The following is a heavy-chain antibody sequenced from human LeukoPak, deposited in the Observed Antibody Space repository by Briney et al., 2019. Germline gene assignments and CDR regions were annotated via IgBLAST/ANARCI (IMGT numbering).Heavy chain of an antibody. J-gene: IGHJ6*03. CDR1: GGSISSSSYY. D-gene: IGHD4-17*01. CDR2: IYYSGST. V-gene: IGHV4-39*07. Sequence: SETLSLTCTVSGGSISSSSYYWGWIRQPPGKGLDWIGSIYYSGSTNYNPSLKSRVTISVDTSKNQFSLKLSSVTAADTAVYYCARMTYYGDYRYYYYYYMDVWGKGTTVTVSS. CDR3: ARMTYYGDYRYYYYYYMDV.